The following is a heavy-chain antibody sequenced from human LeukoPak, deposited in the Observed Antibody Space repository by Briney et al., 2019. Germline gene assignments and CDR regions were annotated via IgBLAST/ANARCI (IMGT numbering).Heavy chain of an antibody. D-gene: IGHD5-24*01. CDR2: MSDYNDNT. V-gene: IGHV1-18*01. CDR3: ARECARDGYNYQLGYIQH. J-gene: IGHJ1*01. CDR1: GYTFTSCG. Sequence: ASVKVSCQASGYTFTSCGISWVRQAPGQGLEGVGWMSDYNDNTNYAQKLQGRVTMTTDTSTSTAYMELRRLRSDDTAVYYRARECARDGYNYQLGYIQHRGQGTLVTVSS.